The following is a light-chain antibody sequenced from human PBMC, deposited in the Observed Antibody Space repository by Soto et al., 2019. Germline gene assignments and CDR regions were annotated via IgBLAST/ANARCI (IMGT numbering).Light chain of an antibody. CDR3: QQYYSTPLT. J-gene: IGKJ4*01. CDR2: WAS. V-gene: IGKV4-1*01. Sequence: DIVLTQSPDSLAVSLGERATINCKSSQSLLYRSNNKNYLAWYQQKPGQPLKLLISWASTRESGVPDRFSGRGSGADFTLTISRLQAEDVAVYYCQQYYSTPLTFGGGTKVEIK. CDR1: QSLLYRSNNKNY.